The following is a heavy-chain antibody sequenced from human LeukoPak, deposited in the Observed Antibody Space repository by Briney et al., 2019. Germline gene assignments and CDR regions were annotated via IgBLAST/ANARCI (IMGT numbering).Heavy chain of an antibody. J-gene: IGHJ6*02. V-gene: IGHV3-15*01. D-gene: IGHD3-3*01. CDR1: GFTFSNAW. CDR2: IKSKTDGGTT. CDR3: PTRVQYYDFWSGYFDYCMDV. Sequence: GGSLRLSCAASGFTFSNAWMSWVRQAPGKGLEWVGRIKSKTDGGTTDYAAPAKGRFTISRDDSKNTLYLQMNRLKTDATAVYYCPTRVQYYDFWSGYFDYCMDVWGQGTTVTVSS.